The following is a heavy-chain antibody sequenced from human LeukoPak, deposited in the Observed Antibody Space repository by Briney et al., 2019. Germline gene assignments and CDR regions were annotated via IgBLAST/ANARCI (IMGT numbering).Heavy chain of an antibody. Sequence: ASVKLSCKAPGYTFTSYGISWVRQAPGQGLEWMGWISAYNGNTNYAQKLQGRVTTTTDTSTSTAYMELRSLRSDDTAVYYCARGDNRRRPGYFDCWGQGTLVTVSS. CDR1: GYTFTSYG. D-gene: IGHD2-21*01. V-gene: IGHV1-18*01. CDR2: ISAYNGNT. J-gene: IGHJ4*02. CDR3: ARGDNRRRPGYFDC.